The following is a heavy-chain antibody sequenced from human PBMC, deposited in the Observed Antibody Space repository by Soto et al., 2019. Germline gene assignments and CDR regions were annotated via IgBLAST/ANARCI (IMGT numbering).Heavy chain of an antibody. CDR3: ARQRTTVVTQAYFDH. CDR1: GESISSSSYY. J-gene: IGHJ4*02. D-gene: IGHD2-21*02. CDR2: IYHSGRT. Sequence: SETLSLTCIVSGESISSSSYYWGWIRQPPGKGLEWIGSIYHSGRTYYNPSFKSRVTISIDTSKNQFSLKLSSVTATDTAVYYCARQRTTVVTQAYFDHWGQGALVTVSS. V-gene: IGHV4-39*01.